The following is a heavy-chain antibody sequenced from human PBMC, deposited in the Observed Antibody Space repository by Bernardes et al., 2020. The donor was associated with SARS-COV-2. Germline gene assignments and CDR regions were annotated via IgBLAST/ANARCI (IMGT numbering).Heavy chain of an antibody. CDR2: ISFHTGQT. V-gene: IGHV1-18*04. J-gene: IGHJ4*02. CDR1: CDTFNGYG. Sequence: ASVKVSCKASCDTFNGYGFSWVRQAPGQGLEWMGWISFHTGQTDYALRFQGRVTMTTDTATRTAFMELRSLRSDDTAMYYCATMIRAIDYWGQGTLVTVSS. D-gene: IGHD3-10*01. CDR3: ATMIRAIDY.